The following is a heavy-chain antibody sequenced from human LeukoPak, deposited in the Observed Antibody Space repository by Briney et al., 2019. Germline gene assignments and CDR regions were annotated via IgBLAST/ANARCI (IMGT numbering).Heavy chain of an antibody. CDR1: GGSISSYY. V-gene: IGHV4-4*07. CDR2: IYTSGST. Sequence: PSETLSLTCTVSGGSISSYYWSWIRQPAGKGLEWIGRIYTSGSTNYNPSLKSRVTMSVDTSKNQFSLKLSSVTAADTAVYYCARDRRYCSSTSCSFLYYFDYWGQGTLVTVSS. J-gene: IGHJ4*02. D-gene: IGHD2-2*01. CDR3: ARDRRYCSSTSCSFLYYFDY.